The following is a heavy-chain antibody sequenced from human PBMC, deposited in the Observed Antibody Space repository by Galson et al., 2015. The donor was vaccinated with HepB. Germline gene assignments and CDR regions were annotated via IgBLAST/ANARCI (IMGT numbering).Heavy chain of an antibody. V-gene: IGHV3-49*03. CDR3: TSGEGKVGVVTATRRGLPNAFDI. D-gene: IGHD2-21*02. CDR1: GFTFGDYA. Sequence: SLRLSCAASGFTFGDYAMSWFRQAPGKGLEWVGFIRSKAYGGTTEYAASVKGRFTISRDDSKSIAYLQMNSLKTEDTAVYYCTSGEGKVGVVTATRRGLPNAFDIWGQGTMVTVSS. CDR2: IRSKAYGGTT. J-gene: IGHJ3*02.